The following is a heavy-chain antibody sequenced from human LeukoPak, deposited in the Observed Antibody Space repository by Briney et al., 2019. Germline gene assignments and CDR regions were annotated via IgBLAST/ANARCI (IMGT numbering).Heavy chain of an antibody. CDR3: ARYDSSGYWFDY. D-gene: IGHD3-22*01. CDR2: IEWDDDK. J-gene: IGHJ4*02. V-gene: IGHV2-70*04. Sequence: SRPALVEPPQTLIETSSFSGFSLSTSGMRVSWMRQPPGKALEGLARIEWDDDKFYSSSPKTRLTSSKDTSKNQVVLTMTNLDPVDTATYYCARYDSSGYWFDYWGQGTLVTVSS. CDR1: GFSLSTSGMR.